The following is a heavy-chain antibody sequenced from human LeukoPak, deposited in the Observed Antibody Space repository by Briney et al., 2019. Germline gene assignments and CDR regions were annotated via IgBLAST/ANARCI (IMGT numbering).Heavy chain of an antibody. Sequence: ASVKVSCKASGGTFSSYAISWVRQASGQGLEWMGGIIPIFGTANYAQKFQGRVTITADESTSTAYMELSSLRSEDTAVYYCARESPLVKLMDYWGQGTLVTVSS. CDR1: GGTFSSYA. CDR2: IIPIFGTA. D-gene: IGHD3-22*01. J-gene: IGHJ4*02. CDR3: ARESPLVKLMDY. V-gene: IGHV1-69*13.